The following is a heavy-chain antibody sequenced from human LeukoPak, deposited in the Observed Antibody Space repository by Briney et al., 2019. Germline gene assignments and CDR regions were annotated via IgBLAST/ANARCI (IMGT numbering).Heavy chain of an antibody. D-gene: IGHD6-6*01. J-gene: IGHJ4*02. CDR3: ARGESSSSRKYFDY. CDR2: ISYDGSNK. Sequence: GRSLRLSCAASGFTFSSYATHWVRQAPGKGLEWVAVISYDGSNKYYADSVKGRFTISRDNSKNTLYLQMNSLRAEDTAVYYCARGESSSSRKYFDYWGQGTLVTVSS. CDR1: GFTFSSYA. V-gene: IGHV3-30*01.